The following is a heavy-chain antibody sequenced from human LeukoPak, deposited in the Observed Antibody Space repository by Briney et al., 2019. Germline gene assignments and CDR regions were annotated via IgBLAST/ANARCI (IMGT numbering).Heavy chain of an antibody. D-gene: IGHD6-13*01. CDR2: IYTSGST. V-gene: IGHV4-61*02. Sequence: PSETLSLTCTVSGGSISSGNYYWNWIRQPAGKGLEWIGRIYTSGSTNYNPSLKSRVTISVDTSKNQFSLKLSSVTAADTALYYCARDSDPIAAAGKVFDYWGQGTLVTVSS. J-gene: IGHJ4*02. CDR1: GGSISSGNYY. CDR3: ARDSDPIAAAGKVFDY.